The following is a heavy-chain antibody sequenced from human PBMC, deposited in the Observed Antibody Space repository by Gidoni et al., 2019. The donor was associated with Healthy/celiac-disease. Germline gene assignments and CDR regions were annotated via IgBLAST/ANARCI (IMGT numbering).Heavy chain of an antibody. D-gene: IGHD1-26*01. CDR1: GFTFSGSA. CDR2: IRSKANSYAT. V-gene: IGHV3-73*02. Sequence: EVQLVESGGGLVQPGGSLNLSCAASGFTFSGSAMHWVRQASGKGLEWVGRIRSKANSYATAYAASVKGRFTISRDDSKNTAYLQMNSLKTEDTAVYYCTRQSGSYPTGDYWGQGTLVTVSS. CDR3: TRQSGSYPTGDY. J-gene: IGHJ4*02.